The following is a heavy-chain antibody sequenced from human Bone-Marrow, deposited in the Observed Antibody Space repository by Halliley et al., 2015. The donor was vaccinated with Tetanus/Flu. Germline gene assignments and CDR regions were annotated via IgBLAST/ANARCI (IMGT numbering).Heavy chain of an antibody. CDR1: GGSIRTDGYY. CDR2: IYHTGST. J-gene: IGHJ4*02. D-gene: IGHD3-22*01. CDR3: ARPRRDGGNYPIDY. V-gene: IGHV4-31*03. Sequence: TLSLTCTVSGGSIRTDGYYWSWIRQFPGKGLEWIGFIYHTGSTYYTPSVRGRVTMSVDTSKNQFSLRLTSVTAADTAVYYCARPRRDGGNYPIDYWGQGTLVIVSS.